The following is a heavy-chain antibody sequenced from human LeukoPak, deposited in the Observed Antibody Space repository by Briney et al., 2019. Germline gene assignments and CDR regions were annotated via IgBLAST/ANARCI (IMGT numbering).Heavy chain of an antibody. CDR2: INAGNGNT. V-gene: IGHV1-3*01. CDR3: ARAHPYYYYYGMDV. Sequence: ASVKVSFKASGYTFTSYAMHWVRQAPGQRLEWMGWINAGNGNTKYSQKFQGRVTITRDTSASTAYMELSSLRSEDTAVYYCARAHPYYYYYGMDVWGQGTTVTVSS. J-gene: IGHJ6*02. CDR1: GYTFTSYA.